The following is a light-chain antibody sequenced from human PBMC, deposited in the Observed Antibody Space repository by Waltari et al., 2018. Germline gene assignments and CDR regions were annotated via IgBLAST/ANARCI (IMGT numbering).Light chain of an antibody. CDR2: AAS. J-gene: IGKJ1*01. CDR1: QDIRFS. CDR3: QQYYNTPPWT. V-gene: IGKV1-NL1*01. Sequence: DIQMTQSPSSLSASVGDRVTITCRASQDIRFSLVWYQQKPGKAPKLLLFAASRLESGVPSRFSGSGSGTEYTLTISSLQPEDFATYYCQQYYNTPPWTFGQGTKVGIK.